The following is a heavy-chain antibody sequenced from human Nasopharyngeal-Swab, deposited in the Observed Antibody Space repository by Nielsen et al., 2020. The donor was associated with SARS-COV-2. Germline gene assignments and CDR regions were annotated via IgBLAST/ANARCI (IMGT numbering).Heavy chain of an antibody. CDR2: IYPGGST. Sequence: GGSLRLSCAASGFTVSSNYMNWVRQAPGKGLEWVSVIYPGGSTYYADSVKGRFTISRDNSKNTLYLQMNSLRAEDTAVYYCAILEGNGSGSPWGQGTLVTVSS. CDR3: AILEGNGSGSP. V-gene: IGHV3-66*01. J-gene: IGHJ5*02. D-gene: IGHD3-10*01. CDR1: GFTVSSNY.